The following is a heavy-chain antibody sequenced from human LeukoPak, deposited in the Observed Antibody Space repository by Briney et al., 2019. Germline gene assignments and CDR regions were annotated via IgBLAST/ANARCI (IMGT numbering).Heavy chain of an antibody. Sequence: SVKVSCKASGGTFNSYAISWVRQAPGQGLEWMGGIIPIFGTANYAQKVQGRVTITTDESTTTAYMELSSLRSEDTAVYYCARARSPSSGFLLRDHNWFDPWGQGTLVTVSS. CDR1: GGTFNSYA. J-gene: IGHJ5*02. V-gene: IGHV1-69*05. D-gene: IGHD3-22*01. CDR3: ARARSPSSGFLLRDHNWFDP. CDR2: IIPIFGTA.